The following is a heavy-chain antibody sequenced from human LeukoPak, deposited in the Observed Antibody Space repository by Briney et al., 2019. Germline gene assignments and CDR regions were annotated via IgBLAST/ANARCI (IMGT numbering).Heavy chain of an antibody. CDR1: GGTFSSYA. CDR3: ARDDQQSWNVLNY. D-gene: IGHD1-1*01. Sequence: SVKVSCKASGGTFSSYAISWVRQAPGQGLEWMGGIIPIFGTANYAQKFQGRVTITTDESMSTAYMELSSLRPEDTAVYYCARDDQQSWNVLNYWGQGTLVTVSS. CDR2: IIPIFGTA. J-gene: IGHJ4*02. V-gene: IGHV1-69*05.